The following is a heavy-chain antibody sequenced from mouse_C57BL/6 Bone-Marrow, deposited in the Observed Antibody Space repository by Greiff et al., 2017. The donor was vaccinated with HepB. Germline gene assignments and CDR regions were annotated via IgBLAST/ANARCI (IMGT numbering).Heavy chain of an antibody. J-gene: IGHJ3*01. CDR3: ARPLGPWFAY. Sequence: DVHLVESGGGLVKPGGSLKLSCAASGFTFSSYTMSWVRQTPEKRLEWVATISGGGGNTYYPDSVKGRFTISRDNAKNTLYLQMSSLRSEDTALYYCARPLGPWFAYWGQGTLVTVSA. V-gene: IGHV5-9*01. CDR2: ISGGGGNT. CDR1: GFTFSSYT. D-gene: IGHD4-1*01.